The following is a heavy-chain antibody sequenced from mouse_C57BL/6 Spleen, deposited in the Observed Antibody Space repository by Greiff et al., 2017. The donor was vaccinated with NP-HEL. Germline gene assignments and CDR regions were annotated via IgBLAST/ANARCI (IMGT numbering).Heavy chain of an antibody. D-gene: IGHD3-1*01. CDR3: AREGGGHDYFDY. CDR2: INPGSGGT. J-gene: IGHJ2*01. Sequence: QVQLKESGAELVRPGTSVKVSCKASGYAFTNYLIEWVKQRPGQGLEWIGVINPGSGGTNYNEKFKGKATLTADKSSSTAYMQLSSLTSEDSAVYFCAREGGGHDYFDYWGQGTTLTVSS. CDR1: GYAFTNYL. V-gene: IGHV1-54*01.